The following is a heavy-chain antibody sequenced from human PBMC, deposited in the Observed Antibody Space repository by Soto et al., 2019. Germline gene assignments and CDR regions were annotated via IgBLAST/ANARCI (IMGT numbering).Heavy chain of an antibody. Sequence: QVQLVQSGAEVKKPGASVKVSCKASGYTFTSYAMHWVRQAPGQRLEWMGCINAGNGNTKYSQKFQGRVTITRDTSASTAYMELSSLRSEDTAVYYCARGLNVYYSDYWGQGTLVTVSS. J-gene: IGHJ4*02. CDR2: INAGNGNT. CDR1: GYTFTSYA. D-gene: IGHD3-16*01. CDR3: ARGLNVYYSDY. V-gene: IGHV1-3*01.